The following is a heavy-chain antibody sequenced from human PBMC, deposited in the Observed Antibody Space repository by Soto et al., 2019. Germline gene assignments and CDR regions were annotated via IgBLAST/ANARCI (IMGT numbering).Heavy chain of an antibody. J-gene: IGHJ4*02. CDR1: GGSISSGENF. Sequence: QVQLQESGPGLVKPSQTLSLTCTVSGGSISSGENFWNWIRQSPGKGLEWIGYIHHSGSTYYNPSLKSRLTISVATSKNQISLTLNSVTAADPAVYYCARDTGTYPYYFDYWGQGTLVTVSS. CDR3: ARDTGTYPYYFDY. CDR2: IHHSGST. V-gene: IGHV4-30-4*01.